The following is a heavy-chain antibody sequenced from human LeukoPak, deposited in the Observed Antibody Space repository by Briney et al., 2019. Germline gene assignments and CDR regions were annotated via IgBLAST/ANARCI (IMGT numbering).Heavy chain of an antibody. Sequence: GGSLRLSCAASGFTVSSNYMSWVRQAPGKGLEWVSVIYSGGSTYYADSVKGRFTISRDNAKNSLYLQMNTLKAEDTAFYYCAKDIVLGYSTAWDNWGQGALVIVSS. CDR3: AKDIVLGYSTAWDN. D-gene: IGHD6-19*01. CDR1: GFTVSSNY. V-gene: IGHV3-53*05. J-gene: IGHJ4*02. CDR2: IYSGGST.